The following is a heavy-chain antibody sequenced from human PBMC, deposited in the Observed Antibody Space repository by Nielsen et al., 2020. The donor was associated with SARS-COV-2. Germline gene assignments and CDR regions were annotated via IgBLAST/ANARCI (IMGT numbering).Heavy chain of an antibody. Sequence: ASVKVSCKASAYTFTSYAMHWVRQAPGQGLEWMGWINPNSGGTNYAQKFQGWVTMTRDTSISTAYMELSRLRSDDTAVYYCARSWGITGMIDYWGQGTLVTVSS. CDR3: ARSWGITGMIDY. CDR2: INPNSGGT. J-gene: IGHJ4*02. CDR1: AYTFTSYA. D-gene: IGHD1-20*01. V-gene: IGHV1-2*04.